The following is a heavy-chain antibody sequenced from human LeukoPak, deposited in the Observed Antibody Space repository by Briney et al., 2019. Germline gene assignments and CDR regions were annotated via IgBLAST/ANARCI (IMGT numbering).Heavy chain of an antibody. D-gene: IGHD3-10*01. CDR2: INPNSGDT. V-gene: IGHV1-2*02. Sequence: ASVKVSCKASGYTFTGYYLHWVRQAPGQGLEWMGWINPNSGDTKYAPKFQGRVTMTRDMSISTAYMELIRLGSDDTAVYYCARDRPYDSGTSGTYYNPSYNWSDPWGQGTLVTVSS. CDR1: GYTFTGYY. CDR3: ARDRPYDSGTSGTYYNPSYNWSDP. J-gene: IGHJ5*02.